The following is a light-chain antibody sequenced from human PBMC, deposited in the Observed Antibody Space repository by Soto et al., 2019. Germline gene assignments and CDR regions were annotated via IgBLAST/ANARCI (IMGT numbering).Light chain of an antibody. Sequence: DIQMTQSPSSLSASVGDTVAITCRASQTITFYLNWYQQEPGKPPKLLIYGANTLQGGVPSRFSAGVSGTDFTLTINNLQPEDFATYYCQQTYTPPFTFGQGTKLQI. J-gene: IGKJ2*01. CDR1: QTITFY. CDR2: GAN. CDR3: QQTYTPPFT. V-gene: IGKV1-39*01.